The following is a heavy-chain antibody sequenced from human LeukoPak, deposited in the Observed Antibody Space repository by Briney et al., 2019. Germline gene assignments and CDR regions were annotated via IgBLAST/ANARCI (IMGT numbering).Heavy chain of an antibody. D-gene: IGHD6-19*01. Sequence: GGSLRLSCAASGFTFSNAWMTWVRQAPGKGPEWLGRIRGKADGETTDYAAPVKGRFTISRDDSKNILYLQMNSLTTEDTAVYYCAKDGRSGWYGSGTELWGQGTLVTVSS. V-gene: IGHV3-15*01. CDR2: IRGKADGETT. CDR3: AKDGRSGWYGSGTEL. CDR1: GFTFSNAW. J-gene: IGHJ4*02.